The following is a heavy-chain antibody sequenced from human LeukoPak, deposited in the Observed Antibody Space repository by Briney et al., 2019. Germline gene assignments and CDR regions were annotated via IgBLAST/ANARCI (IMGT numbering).Heavy chain of an antibody. CDR1: GFTFPTSS. V-gene: IGHV3-48*01. J-gene: IGHJ4*02. Sequence: GGSLRLSCAASGFTFPTSSLTWVRQPPGEGLEWVAYISPSSDAIYYADSVKGRFTISRDNAKKSLFLEMSSLRPEDTSVYFCARESWVGGVYFDSWGQGTLVTVSS. D-gene: IGHD1-26*01. CDR3: ARESWVGGVYFDS. CDR2: ISPSSDAI.